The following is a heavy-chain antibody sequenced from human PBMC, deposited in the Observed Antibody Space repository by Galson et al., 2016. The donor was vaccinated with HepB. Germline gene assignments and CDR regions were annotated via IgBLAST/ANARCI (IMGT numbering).Heavy chain of an antibody. CDR1: GFTFSTYS. CDR3: AREGCHDTSCYNYLDY. V-gene: IGHV3-23*01. J-gene: IGHJ4*02. D-gene: IGHD2-15*01. Sequence: SLRLSCAASGFTFSTYSMTWVRQAPGNGLEWVSKIIGTGYNAYYGESVRGRFTVSRDNSKNTLYLQMNNLRVEDTATYYCAREGCHDTSCYNYLDYWGQGTLVTVS. CDR2: IIGTGYNA.